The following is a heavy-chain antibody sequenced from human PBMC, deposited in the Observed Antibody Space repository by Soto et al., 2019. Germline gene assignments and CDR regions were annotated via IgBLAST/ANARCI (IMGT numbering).Heavy chain of an antibody. V-gene: IGHV3-7*01. CDR1: GFIFRTYW. CDR2: IKPDGGEK. D-gene: IGHD2-2*01. Sequence: EAQLVESGGGLVQPGGSLTLSCAASGFIFRTYWMSWVRQAPGKGLEWVATIKPDGGEKYYVDSVKGRFAISRDNAENSLFLLMNSLRAEDTAVYFCVRGHYQLEAWGQGTLVTVSP. CDR3: VRGHYQLEA. J-gene: IGHJ5*02.